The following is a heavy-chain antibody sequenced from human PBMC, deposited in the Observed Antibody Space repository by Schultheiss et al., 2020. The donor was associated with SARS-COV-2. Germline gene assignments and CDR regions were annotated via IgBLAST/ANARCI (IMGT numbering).Heavy chain of an antibody. J-gene: IGHJ5*02. D-gene: IGHD3-10*01. CDR2: IYYSGST. CDR1: GGSVKGYY. CDR3: ARQSFGNWFDP. Sequence: SETLSLTCTVSGGSVKGYYWSWIRQPTGKGLEWIGYIYYSGSTNYNPSLKSRVTISVDTSKDHFSLKLSSVTAADTAIYYSARQSFGNWFDPWGQGTLVTVSS. V-gene: IGHV4-59*08.